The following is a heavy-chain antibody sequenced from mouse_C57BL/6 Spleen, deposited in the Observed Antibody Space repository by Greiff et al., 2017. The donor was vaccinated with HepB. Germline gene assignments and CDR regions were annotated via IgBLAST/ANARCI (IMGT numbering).Heavy chain of an antibody. Sequence: QLQQSGPELVKPGASVKISCKASGYTFTDYYMNWVKQSHGKSLEWIGDINPNNGGTSYNQKFKGKATLTVDKSSSTAYMELRSLTSEDSAVYYCARGYDGYSYVPFAYWGQGTLVTVSA. CDR2: INPNNGGT. D-gene: IGHD2-3*01. V-gene: IGHV1-26*01. CDR1: GYTFTDYY. CDR3: ARGYDGYSYVPFAY. J-gene: IGHJ3*01.